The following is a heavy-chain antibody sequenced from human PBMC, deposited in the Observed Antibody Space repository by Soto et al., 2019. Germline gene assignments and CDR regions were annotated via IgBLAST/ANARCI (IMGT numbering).Heavy chain of an antibody. V-gene: IGHV1-46*03. J-gene: IGHJ4*02. CDR3: SRGYPPRDQLGNLPGAF. Sequence: QVQLVQSGAEVMQPGASVKVSCKASGYTFTSYYIQWVRQAPGQGLEWMGIINPSGGSTNYAQKFQGRXTXTXXKSTSTVYMELSSLRSEDTAIYYCSRGYPPRDQLGNLPGAFWGQGTLVTVSS. CDR2: INPSGGST. D-gene: IGHD1-1*01. CDR1: GYTFTSYY.